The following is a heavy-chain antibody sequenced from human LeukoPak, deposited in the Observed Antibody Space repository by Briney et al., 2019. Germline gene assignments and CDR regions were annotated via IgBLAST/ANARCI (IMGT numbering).Heavy chain of an antibody. Sequence: GGSLRLSCAASGFTFSSYGMHWVRQAPGKGLEWVAVIWYDGSNKYYADSVKGRFTISRDNSKNTLYLQMNSLRAEDTAVYYCPSPSRGNCGGDGEADYWGQGTLSPSPQ. V-gene: IGHV3-33*01. CDR3: PSPSRGNCGGDGEADY. CDR1: GFTFSSYG. D-gene: IGHD2-21*02. J-gene: IGHJ4*02. CDR2: IWYDGSNK.